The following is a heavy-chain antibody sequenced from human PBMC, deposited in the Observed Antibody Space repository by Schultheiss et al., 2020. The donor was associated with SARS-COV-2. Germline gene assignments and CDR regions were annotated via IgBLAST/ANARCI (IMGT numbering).Heavy chain of an antibody. D-gene: IGHD2-15*01. J-gene: IGHJ3*02. Sequence: SQTLSLTCAVYGTSFSGYYWSWIRQPPGKGLEWIGYIYYSGSTNYNPSLKSRVTISVDTSKNQFSLKLSSVTAADTAVYYCARSQGSYCSGGSCYSRNAFDIWGQGTMVTVSS. CDR2: IYYSGST. V-gene: IGHV4-34*01. CDR3: ARSQGSYCSGGSCYSRNAFDI. CDR1: GTSFSGYY.